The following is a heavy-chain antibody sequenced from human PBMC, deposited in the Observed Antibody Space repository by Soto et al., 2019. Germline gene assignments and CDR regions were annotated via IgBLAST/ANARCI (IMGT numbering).Heavy chain of an antibody. CDR1: GYIFTNYY. CDR3: ARGDNDH. Sequence: ASVKVSCKASGYIFTNYYVQWVRQAPGQGLEWMGVIHPDGGHTTYSQKFQDRVTMTRDTFTSTIYMELSSLRPEDTAVYCCARGDNDHWGQGTLVTVSS. CDR2: IHPDGGHT. V-gene: IGHV1-46*01. J-gene: IGHJ5*02.